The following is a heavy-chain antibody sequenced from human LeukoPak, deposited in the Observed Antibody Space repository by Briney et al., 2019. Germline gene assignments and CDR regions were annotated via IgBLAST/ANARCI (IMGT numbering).Heavy chain of an antibody. V-gene: IGHV4-34*01. CDR1: GGSFSGYY. J-gene: IGHJ5*02. D-gene: IGHD3-3*01. CDR3: ARGQARIMIFGVVMELRYNWFDP. Sequence: PSETLSLTCAVYGGSFSGYYWSWIRQPPGKGLEWIGEINHSGSTNYNPSLKSRVTISVDTSKNQFSLKLSSVTAADTAVYYCARGQARIMIFGVVMELRYNWFDPWGQGTLVTVSS. CDR2: INHSGST.